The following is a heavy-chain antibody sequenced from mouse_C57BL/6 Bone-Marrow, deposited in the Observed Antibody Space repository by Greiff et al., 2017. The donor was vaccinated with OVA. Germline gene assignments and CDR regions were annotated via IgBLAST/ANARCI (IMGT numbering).Heavy chain of an antibody. CDR1: GYSFTGYY. V-gene: IGHV1-42*01. J-gene: IGHJ4*01. CDR3: AREAQAAYYAMDY. D-gene: IGHD3-2*02. CDR2: INPSTGGT. Sequence: EVKLQESGPELVKPGASVKISCKASGYSFTGYYMNWVKQSPEKSLEWIGEINPSTGGTTYNQKFKAKATLTVDKSSRTAYMQLKSLTSEDSAVYYGAREAQAAYYAMDYWGQGTSVTVSS.